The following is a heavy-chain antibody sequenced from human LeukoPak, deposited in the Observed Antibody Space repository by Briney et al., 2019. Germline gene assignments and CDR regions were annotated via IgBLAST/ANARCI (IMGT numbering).Heavy chain of an antibody. CDR3: ARNFPRCSGGSCYPDASDI. CDR2: ISYDGSNK. V-gene: IGHV3-30*04. D-gene: IGHD2-15*01. J-gene: IGHJ3*02. Sequence: PGRSLRLSCAASGFTFSSYAMHWVRQAPGKGLEWVAVISYDGSNKYYADSVKGRFTISRDNSKNTLYLQMNSLRAEDTAVYYCARNFPRCSGGSCYPDASDIWGQGTMVTVSS. CDR1: GFTFSSYA.